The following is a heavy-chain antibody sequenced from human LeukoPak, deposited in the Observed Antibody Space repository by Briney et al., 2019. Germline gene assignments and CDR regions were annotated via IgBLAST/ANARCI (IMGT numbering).Heavy chain of an antibody. D-gene: IGHD5-18*01. CDR1: GFTFSSYA. CDR2: ISGSGGSK. V-gene: IGHV3-23*01. CDR3: AKVTFGYSYGGGVRPYYFDY. J-gene: IGHJ4*02. Sequence: GGSLRLSCAASGFTFSSYAMSWVRQAPGKGLEWVSAISGSGGSKYYADSVKGRFTISRDNSKNTLYLQMNSLGAEDTAVYYCAKVTFGYSYGGGVRPYYFDYWGQGTLVTVSS.